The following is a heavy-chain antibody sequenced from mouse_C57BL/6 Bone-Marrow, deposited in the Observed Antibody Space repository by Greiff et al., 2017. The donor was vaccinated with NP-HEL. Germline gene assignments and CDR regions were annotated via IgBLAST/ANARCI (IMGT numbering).Heavy chain of an antibody. Sequence: QVQLKESGAELVRPGTSVKVSCKASGYAFTNYLIEWVKQRPGQGLEWIGVINPGSGGTNYNEKFKGKATLTADKSSSTAYMQLSSLTSEDSAVYFCASRDYDEAYWGQGTLVTVSA. V-gene: IGHV1-54*01. CDR3: ASRDYDEAY. J-gene: IGHJ3*01. CDR1: GYAFTNYL. CDR2: INPGSGGT. D-gene: IGHD2-4*01.